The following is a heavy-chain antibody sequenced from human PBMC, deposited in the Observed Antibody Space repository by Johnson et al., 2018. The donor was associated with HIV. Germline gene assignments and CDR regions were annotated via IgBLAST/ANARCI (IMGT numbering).Heavy chain of an antibody. CDR1: GFTFNDYD. CDR2: IYSGGGT. CDR3: AGEVFTNGFDV. J-gene: IGHJ3*01. Sequence: VQLVESGGGVVRPGGSLRVSCVASGFTFNDYDMSWVRQAPGKGLEWVSVIYSGGGTYYADSVKGRFTISRDTSKNKLFLQMKFITVEDTAMYYCAGEVFTNGFDVWGQGTMLTVSS. V-gene: IGHV3-66*01.